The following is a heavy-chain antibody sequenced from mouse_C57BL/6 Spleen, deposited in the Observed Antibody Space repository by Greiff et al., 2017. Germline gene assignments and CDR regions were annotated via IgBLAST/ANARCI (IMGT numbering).Heavy chain of an antibody. J-gene: IGHJ1*03. CDR3: ARVNYYGSSRYFEV. Sequence: EVKLQESGPGLVKPSQSLSLTCSVTGYSITSGYYWNWIRQFPGNKLEWMGYISYDGSNNYNPSLKNRISITRDTSKNQFFLKLNSVTTEDTATYYCARVNYYGSSRYFEVWGTGTTVTVSS. V-gene: IGHV3-6*01. CDR1: GYSITSGYY. CDR2: ISYDGSN. D-gene: IGHD1-1*01.